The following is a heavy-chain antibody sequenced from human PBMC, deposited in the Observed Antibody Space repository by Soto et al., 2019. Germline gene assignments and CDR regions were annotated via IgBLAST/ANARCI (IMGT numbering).Heavy chain of an antibody. D-gene: IGHD3-22*01. CDR2: ISGSGGST. Sequence: PGGSLRLSCAASGFTVRSYAMSWVRQAPGKGLEWVSAISGSGGSTYYADSVKGRFTISRDNSKNTLYLQMNSLRAEDTAVYYCAKSRDYYDSSGYYYRWGQGTLVTVSS. CDR3: AKSRDYYDSSGYYYR. V-gene: IGHV3-23*01. J-gene: IGHJ5*02. CDR1: GFTVRSYA.